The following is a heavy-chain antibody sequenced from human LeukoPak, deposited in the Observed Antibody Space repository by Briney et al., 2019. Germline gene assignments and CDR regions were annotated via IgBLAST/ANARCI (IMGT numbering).Heavy chain of an antibody. V-gene: IGHV3-21*01. CDR3: ARVLSLVMDDAFDI. Sequence: GGSLRLSCAASGFTFSSYSMNWVRQAPGKGLEWVSSISSSSSYIYYADSVKGRFTISRDNAKNSLYLQMNSLRAEDTAVYYSARVLSLVMDDAFDIWGQGTMVTVSS. CDR2: ISSSSSYI. D-gene: IGHD2-21*01. J-gene: IGHJ3*02. CDR1: GFTFSSYS.